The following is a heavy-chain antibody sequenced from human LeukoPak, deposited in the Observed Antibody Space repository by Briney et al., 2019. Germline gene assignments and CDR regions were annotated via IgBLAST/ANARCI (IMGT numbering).Heavy chain of an antibody. CDR2: IYYSGST. D-gene: IGHD6-13*01. CDR3: ARGPYSSSWYGWFDP. V-gene: IGHV4-39*07. J-gene: IGHJ5*02. CDR1: GGSISSSSYY. Sequence: PSETLSLTCTVSGGSISSSSYYWGWIRQPPGKGLEWIGSIYYSGSTYYNPSLKSRVTISVDTSKNQFSLELSSVTAADTAVYYCARGPYSSSWYGWFDPWGQGTLVTVSS.